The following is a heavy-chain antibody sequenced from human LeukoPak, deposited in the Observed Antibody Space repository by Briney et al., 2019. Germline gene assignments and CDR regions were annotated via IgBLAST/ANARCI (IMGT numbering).Heavy chain of an antibody. CDR2: IIPIFGTA. Sequence: ASVKVSCKASGGTFISYAISWVRQAPGQGLEWMGGIIPIFGTANYAQKFQGRVTITADESTSTAYMELSSLRSEDTAVYYCARRSGWSPAWWFDPWGQGTLVTVSS. V-gene: IGHV1-69*01. J-gene: IGHJ5*02. CDR3: ARRSGWSPAWWFDP. CDR1: GGTFISYA. D-gene: IGHD6-19*01.